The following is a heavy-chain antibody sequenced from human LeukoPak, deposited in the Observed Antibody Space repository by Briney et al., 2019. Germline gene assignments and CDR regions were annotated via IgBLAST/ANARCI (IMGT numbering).Heavy chain of an antibody. CDR3: ATLSRWLVHGYFQH. J-gene: IGHJ1*01. D-gene: IGHD6-19*01. Sequence: ASVKVSCKASGYTFTSYDINWVRQATGQGLEWMGWMNPNSGNTGYAQKFQGRVTMTRNTSISTAYMELSSLRSADTAVYYCATLSRWLVHGYFQHWGQGTLVTVSS. CDR2: MNPNSGNT. CDR1: GYTFTSYD. V-gene: IGHV1-8*01.